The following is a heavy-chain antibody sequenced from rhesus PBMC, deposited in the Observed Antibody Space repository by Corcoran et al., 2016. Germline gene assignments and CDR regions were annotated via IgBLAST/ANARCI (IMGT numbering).Heavy chain of an antibody. CDR3: ARVGTHWYFDL. J-gene: IGHJ2*01. Sequence: QVKLQQWGEGLVKPSETLSLTCTVYGGSIRGSYWGWIRQPPGKGLEWIGYISGSSGSTDYNPSLKSRVTISTDTSKNQFSLKLSSVTAADTAVYYCARVGTHWYFDLWGPGTPITISS. CDR2: ISGSSGST. CDR1: GGSIRGSY. V-gene: IGHV4-165*01.